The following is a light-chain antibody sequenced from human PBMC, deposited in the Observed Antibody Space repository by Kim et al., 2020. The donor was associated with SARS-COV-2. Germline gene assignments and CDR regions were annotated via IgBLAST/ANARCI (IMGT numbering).Light chain of an antibody. V-gene: IGKV3-20*01. Sequence: EIVLTQSPGTLSLSPGERATLSCRASQSVSSSYLAWYQQKPGQAPRLVIYGASSRATGIPDRFSGSGSGTDFTLTISRLEPEDFAVYYCQQYGGSSWTFGQGTKVEIK. CDR2: GAS. J-gene: IGKJ1*01. CDR3: QQYGGSSWT. CDR1: QSVSSSY.